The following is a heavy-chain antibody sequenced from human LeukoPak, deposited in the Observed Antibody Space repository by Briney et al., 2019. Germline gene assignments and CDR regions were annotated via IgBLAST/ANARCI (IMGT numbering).Heavy chain of an antibody. J-gene: IGHJ6*04. Sequence: ASVKVSCKASGYTFTSYGISWVRQAPGQGLEWMGWISAYNGNTNYAQKLQGRVTMTTDTSTSTACMELRSLRSDDTAVYYCARDPSVTMVPKIMDVWGKGTTVTVSS. CDR3: ARDPSVTMVPKIMDV. V-gene: IGHV1-18*04. CDR1: GYTFTSYG. D-gene: IGHD3-10*01. CDR2: ISAYNGNT.